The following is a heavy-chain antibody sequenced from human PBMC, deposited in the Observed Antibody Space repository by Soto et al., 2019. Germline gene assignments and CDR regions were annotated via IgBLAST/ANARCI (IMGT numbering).Heavy chain of an antibody. V-gene: IGHV4-39*01. CDR3: ARLRGVVATPYNWFDP. CDR2: IYYSGST. CDR1: GGSISSSSYY. J-gene: IGHJ5*02. D-gene: IGHD3-3*01. Sequence: TSETLSLTCTVSGGSISSSSYYWGWIRQPPGKGLEWIGSIYYSGSTYYNPSLKSRVTISVDTSKNQFSLKLSSVTAADTAVYYCARLRGVVATPYNWFDPWGQGTLVTVSS.